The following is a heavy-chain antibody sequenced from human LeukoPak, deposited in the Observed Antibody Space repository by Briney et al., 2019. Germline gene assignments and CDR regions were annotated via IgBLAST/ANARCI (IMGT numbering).Heavy chain of an antibody. Sequence: GGSLRLSCAASGFTFSSHSMNWVRQTPGKGLEWVSYISSGSSARYYADSVKGRFTISRDDARNSLYLQMNSLRAEDTAVYYCAKNYGDYEDYFDYWGQGTLVTVSS. CDR1: GFTFSSHS. V-gene: IGHV3-48*01. CDR3: AKNYGDYEDYFDY. CDR2: ISSGSSAR. J-gene: IGHJ4*02. D-gene: IGHD4-17*01.